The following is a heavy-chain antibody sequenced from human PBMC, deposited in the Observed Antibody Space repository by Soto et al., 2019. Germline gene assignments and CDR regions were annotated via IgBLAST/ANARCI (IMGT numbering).Heavy chain of an antibody. Sequence: QVQLQESGPGLVKPSQTLSLTCTVSGGSISSGGYYWSWFRQHPGKGLEWIGYIYYSGSTYYNPSLKSRVTISVDTSKNQCSLKLSSVTAADTAVYYCARRIYRNWFDPWGQGTLVTVSS. CDR3: ARRIYRNWFDP. CDR2: IYYSGST. J-gene: IGHJ5*02. CDR1: GGSISSGGYY. V-gene: IGHV4-31*03.